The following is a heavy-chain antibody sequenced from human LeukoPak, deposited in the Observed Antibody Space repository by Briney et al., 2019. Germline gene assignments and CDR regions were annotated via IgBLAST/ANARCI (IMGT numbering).Heavy chain of an antibody. Sequence: SETLSLTCAVSGGSISSSNWWSWVRQPPGKGLEWIGSIYYSGSTYYNPSLKSRVTISVDTSKNQFSLKLSSVTAADTAVYYCARQVGNFDYWGQGTLVTVSS. D-gene: IGHD7-27*01. CDR3: ARQVGNFDY. V-gene: IGHV4-39*01. J-gene: IGHJ4*02. CDR1: GGSISSSNW. CDR2: IYYSGST.